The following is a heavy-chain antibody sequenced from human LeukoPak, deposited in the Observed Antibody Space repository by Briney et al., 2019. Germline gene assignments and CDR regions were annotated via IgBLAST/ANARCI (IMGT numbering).Heavy chain of an antibody. CDR2: ISNDVSKK. V-gene: IGHV3-30*18. J-gene: IGHJ4*02. CDR3: AKSRSDDNSTYFDY. D-gene: IGHD2/OR15-2a*01. CDR1: GFTFSRYG. Sequence: PGGSLRLSCTASGFTFSRYGMHWVRQAPGKGLEWVAVISNDVSKKYYVDSVKGRFTISRDDSKNSLYLQMNSLRAEDTAVYYCAKSRSDDNSTYFDYWGQGTLVTVSS.